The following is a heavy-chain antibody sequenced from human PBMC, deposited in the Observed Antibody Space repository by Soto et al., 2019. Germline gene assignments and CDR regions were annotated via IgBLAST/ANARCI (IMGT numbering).Heavy chain of an antibody. V-gene: IGHV3-48*03. CDR2: MSSGGGTI. CDR3: AKEKTVTDSGYDAFDV. J-gene: IGHJ3*01. D-gene: IGHD5-12*01. CDR1: GFAFSSYE. Sequence: EVQLVESGGGLVQPGGSLRLSCAASGFAFSSYEMDWVRQAPGKGLEWIAYMSSGGGTIYYADSVKGRFTISRDNARDSLYFERNSRRVEDTAIYYCAKEKTVTDSGYDAFDVWGQGTMVTVS.